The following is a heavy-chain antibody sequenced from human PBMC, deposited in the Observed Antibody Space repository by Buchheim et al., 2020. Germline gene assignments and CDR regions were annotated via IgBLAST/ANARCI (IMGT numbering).Heavy chain of an antibody. Sequence: QVQLVESGGGVVQPGRSLRLSCAASGFTFSSYGMHWVRQAPGKGLEWVAVISYDGSNKYYADSVKGRFTISRDNSKNTLYLQMNRLRAEDTAVYYCAKGTTGYDGSGSLGFDYWGQGTL. J-gene: IGHJ4*02. CDR2: ISYDGSNK. V-gene: IGHV3-30*18. CDR3: AKGTTGYDGSGSLGFDY. D-gene: IGHD3-22*01. CDR1: GFTFSSYG.